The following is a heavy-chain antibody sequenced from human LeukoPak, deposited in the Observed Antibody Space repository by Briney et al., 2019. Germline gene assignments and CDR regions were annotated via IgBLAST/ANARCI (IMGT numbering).Heavy chain of an antibody. CDR3: ASFPGTSRFEY. CDR2: INHSGST. J-gene: IGHJ4*02. D-gene: IGHD1-26*01. Sequence: PSETLSLTCAVYGGSFSGYYWSWIRQPPGKGLEWIGEINHSGSTNYNPSLKSRVTISVDTSKKQFSLKLSSVTAADTAVYYCASFPGTSRFEYWGQGTLVTVSS. CDR1: GGSFSGYY. V-gene: IGHV4-34*01.